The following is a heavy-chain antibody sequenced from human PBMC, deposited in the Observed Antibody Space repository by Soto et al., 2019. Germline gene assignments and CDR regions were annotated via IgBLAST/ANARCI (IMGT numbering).Heavy chain of an antibody. Sequence: SGGSLRLSCAASGFTFSSYGTHWVRQAPGKGLEWVAVIWYDGSNKYYADSVKGRFTISRDNSKNTLYLQMNSLRAEDTAVYYCARPGGYSNYYYYGMDVWGQGTTVTVSS. V-gene: IGHV3-33*01. CDR1: GFTFSSYG. CDR2: IWYDGSNK. J-gene: IGHJ6*02. D-gene: IGHD5-18*01. CDR3: ARPGGYSNYYYYGMDV.